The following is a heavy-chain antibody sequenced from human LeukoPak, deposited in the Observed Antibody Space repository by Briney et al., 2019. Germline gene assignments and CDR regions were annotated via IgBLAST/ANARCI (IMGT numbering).Heavy chain of an antibody. CDR1: GDSISSEGYS. Sequence: PSQTLSLTCDVSGDSISSEGYSWSWVRQPPGNGLEWIGYIFHTGHSNYNPSLKSRVTISIDRSKNQFTLKLTSVTAADTAVYYCARARESMTTSGSFFDFWGQGALVTVSS. CDR3: ARARESMTTSGSFFDF. J-gene: IGHJ4*02. D-gene: IGHD3-16*01. V-gene: IGHV4-30-2*01. CDR2: IFHTGHS.